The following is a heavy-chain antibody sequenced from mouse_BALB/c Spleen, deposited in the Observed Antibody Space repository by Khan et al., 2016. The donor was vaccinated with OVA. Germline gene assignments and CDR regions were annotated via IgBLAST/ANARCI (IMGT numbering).Heavy chain of an antibody. CDR3: TRNGFGNYESWDY. CDR1: GYTFTSYW. V-gene: IGHV1-5*01. CDR2: IYPGNSDI. J-gene: IGHJ2*01. D-gene: IGHD2-1*01. Sequence: VQLQQSGTVLARPGASVKMSCKASGYTFTSYWMHWVKQRPGQGLEWSGAIYPGNSDINYNQQFKGKAKLTAVTSTSTSYMELNSLTNEDSAVYYCTRNGFGNYESWDYWGQGTTLTVSS.